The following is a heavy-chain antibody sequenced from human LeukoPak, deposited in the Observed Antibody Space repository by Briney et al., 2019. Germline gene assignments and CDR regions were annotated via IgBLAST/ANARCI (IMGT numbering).Heavy chain of an antibody. D-gene: IGHD5-18*01. V-gene: IGHV3-23*01. CDR3: ATRAWIQLWLPDY. CDR1: GFTSSSYA. Sequence: GGSLRLSCAASGFTSSSYAMTWVRQAPGKGLEWVSSIDASGGGASYADSVKGRFTISRDNSKNTLYLQMNSLRAEDTAIYYCATRAWIQLWLPDYWGQGTLVTVSS. J-gene: IGHJ4*02. CDR2: IDASGGGA.